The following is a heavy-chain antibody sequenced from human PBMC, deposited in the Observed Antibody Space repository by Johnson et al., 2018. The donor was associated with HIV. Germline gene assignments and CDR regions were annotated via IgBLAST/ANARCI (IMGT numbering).Heavy chain of an antibody. J-gene: IGHJ3*01. D-gene: IGHD6-19*01. CDR1: GFTFSSYG. CDR3: TTARNRLWSSSGWTGFWAFDV. V-gene: IGHV3-33*01. Sequence: QVQLVESGGGVVQPGRSLRLSCAASGFTFSSYGMHWVRQAPGKGLEWVAVIWYDGSNKYYADSVKGRFTISRDNSKNTLYLQMNSLRADDTAGYYCTTARNRLWSSSGWTGFWAFDVWGQGTMVTVSS. CDR2: IWYDGSNK.